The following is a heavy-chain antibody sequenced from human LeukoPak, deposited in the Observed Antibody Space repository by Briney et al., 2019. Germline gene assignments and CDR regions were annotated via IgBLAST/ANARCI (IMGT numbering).Heavy chain of an antibody. J-gene: IGHJ4*02. D-gene: IGHD5-12*01. CDR3: ARSGGYDYFDY. CDR1: GGTFSSYA. V-gene: IGHV1-46*01. CDR2: INPSGGST. Sequence: ASVKVSCKASGGTFSSYAISWVRQAPGQGLEWMGIINPSGGSTSYAQKFQGRVTMTRDMSTSTVYMELSSLRSEDTAVYYCARSGGYDYFDYWGQGTLVTVSS.